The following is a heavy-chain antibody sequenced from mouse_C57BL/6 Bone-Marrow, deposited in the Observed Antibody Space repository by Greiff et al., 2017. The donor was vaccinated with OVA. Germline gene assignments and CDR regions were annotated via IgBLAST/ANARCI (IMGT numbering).Heavy chain of an antibody. D-gene: IGHD4-1*01. J-gene: IGHJ3*01. CDR3: ARQGNWYFSWFAY. CDR1: GFTFSSYG. Sequence: EVKLMESGGDLVKPGGSLKLSCAASGFTFSSYGMSWVRQTPDKRLEWVATISSGGSYTYYPDSVKGRFTISRDNAKNTLYLQMSSLKSEDTAMYYCARQGNWYFSWFAYWGPGTLVTVSA. CDR2: ISSGGSYT. V-gene: IGHV5-6*01.